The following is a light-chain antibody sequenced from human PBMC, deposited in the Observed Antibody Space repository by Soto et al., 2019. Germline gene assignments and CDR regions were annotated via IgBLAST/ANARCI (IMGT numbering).Light chain of an antibody. V-gene: IGKV3-15*01. CDR1: QSVHSN. CDR2: GAS. Sequence: EIVMTQSPATLSLSPGETATLSCRASQSVHSNLAWFHQHPVQAPRLLISGASSRATGIPVRCSGSGSGTEFTLTIVSLPPEQLAVDYGQQCTDWPYGTFGPGTKVGIK. J-gene: IGKJ4*01. CDR3: QQCTDWPYGT.